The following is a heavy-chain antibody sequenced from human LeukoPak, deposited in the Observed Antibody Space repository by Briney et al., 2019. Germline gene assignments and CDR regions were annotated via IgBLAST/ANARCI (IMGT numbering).Heavy chain of an antibody. CDR2: ISGSSNAI. J-gene: IGHJ4*02. D-gene: IGHD5-18*01. V-gene: IGHV3-48*02. Sequence: GGSLRLSCAASGFTFSSYSMNWVRQAPGKGLEWVSYISGSSNAIHYADSVKGRFTISRDNAKKSLYLQMNSLRYEDTAVYYCARDQQAAMADYWGQGTLVTVSS. CDR3: ARDQQAAMADY. CDR1: GFTFSSYS.